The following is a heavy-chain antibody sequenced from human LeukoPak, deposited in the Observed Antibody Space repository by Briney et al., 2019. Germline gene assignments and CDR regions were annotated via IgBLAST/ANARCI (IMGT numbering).Heavy chain of an antibody. CDR3: ARLRADCTNGVCYIIYYYGMDV. V-gene: IGHV1-69*13. J-gene: IGHJ6*02. CDR1: GGTLSSYA. D-gene: IGHD2-8*01. CDR2: IIPIFGTA. Sequence: ASVKVSCKASGGTLSSYAISWVRQAPGQGLEWMGGIIPIFGTANYAQKFQGRVTITADESTSTAYMELSSLRSEDTAVYYCARLRADCTNGVCYIIYYYGMDVWGQGTTVTVSS.